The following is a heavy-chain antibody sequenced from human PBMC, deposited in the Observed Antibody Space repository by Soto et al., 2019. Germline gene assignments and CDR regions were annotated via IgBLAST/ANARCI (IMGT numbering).Heavy chain of an antibody. V-gene: IGHV3-23*01. D-gene: IGHD3-9*01. CDR3: ARVVRYFDTPYGMDV. CDR2: IGGSGSNT. J-gene: IGHJ6*02. Sequence: EGQLLESGEGLVQPGGSLKLSCAASGFTFSNYAMSWVRQAPGKGLEWVSGIGGSGSNTYYADSVKGRFTISRDNSKNTVFLHMNSLRAEDTAEYYCARVVRYFDTPYGMDVWGQGTTVTVSS. CDR1: GFTFSNYA.